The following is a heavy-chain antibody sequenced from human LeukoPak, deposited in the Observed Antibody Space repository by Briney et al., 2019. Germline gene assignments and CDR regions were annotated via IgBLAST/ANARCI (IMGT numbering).Heavy chain of an antibody. CDR1: GFTFSSYA. V-gene: IGHV3-64*01. CDR2: ISSNGGST. CDR3: ARDLLDSSGYYPTYYYYYYMDV. D-gene: IGHD3-22*01. J-gene: IGHJ6*03. Sequence: GESLRLSCAASGFTFSSYAMHWVRQAPGKGLEYVSAISSNGGSTYYANSVKGRFTISRDNSKNTLYLQMGSLRAEDMAVYYCARDLLDSSGYYPTYYYYYYMDVWGKGTTVTISS.